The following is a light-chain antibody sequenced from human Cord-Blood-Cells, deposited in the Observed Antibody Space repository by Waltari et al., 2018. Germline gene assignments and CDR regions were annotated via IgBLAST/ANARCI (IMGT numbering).Light chain of an antibody. CDR3: QVWDSSSDHWV. CDR1: NIGSKS. J-gene: IGLJ3*02. V-gene: IGLV3-21*04. Sequence: SYVLTPPPSVSVAPGKTARITCGGNNIGSKSVHWYQQKPGQAPVLAIYYDSDRPSGIPERFSGSNSGNTATLTISRVEAGDEADYYCQVWDSSSDHWVFGGGTKLTVL. CDR2: YDS.